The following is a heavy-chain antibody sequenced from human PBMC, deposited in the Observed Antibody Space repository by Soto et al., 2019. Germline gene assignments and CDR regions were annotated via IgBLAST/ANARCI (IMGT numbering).Heavy chain of an antibody. J-gene: IGHJ4*02. CDR2: IYYSGST. V-gene: IGHV4-31*03. D-gene: IGHD3-22*01. CDR3: ARFGYSTNIGIDY. CDR1: GGPISSGGYY. Sequence: PSETLSLTCTVSGGPISSGGYYWSWIRQHPGKGLEWIGYIYYSGSTYYNPSLKSRVTTSVDTSKNQFSLKLNSVTAADTAVYYCARFGYSTNIGIDYWGQGTLVTVSS.